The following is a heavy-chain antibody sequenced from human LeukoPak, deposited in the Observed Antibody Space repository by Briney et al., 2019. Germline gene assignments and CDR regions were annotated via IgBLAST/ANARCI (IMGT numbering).Heavy chain of an antibody. Sequence: KESGPTLVNPTQTLTLTCTFSGFSLATSRVGVGWIRQPPGKALEWLALIYWNDNKRYSPSLRSRLTVTKDTSKTQVFLTMTKMDPVDTATYYCAHGYGDYDPYFDYWGQGTLVTASS. CDR1: GFSLATSRVG. CDR3: AHGYGDYDPYFDY. D-gene: IGHD4-17*01. V-gene: IGHV2-5*01. J-gene: IGHJ4*02. CDR2: IYWNDNK.